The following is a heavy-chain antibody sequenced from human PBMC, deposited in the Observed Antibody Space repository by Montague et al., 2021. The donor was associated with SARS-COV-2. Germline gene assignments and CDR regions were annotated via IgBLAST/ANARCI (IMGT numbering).Heavy chain of an antibody. V-gene: IGHV4-59*08. Sequence: SETLSLTCIVSGSSVRSYYWSWIRQPPGKGLEWIGYIYDSGSTNYNPSLKSRVTISVDRSKNQFSLRLKSMTATDTAVYYCARHESTGWAYYFDYWGQGTLVTVSS. D-gene: IGHD2-8*02. CDR1: GSSVRSYY. CDR3: ARHESTGWAYYFDY. CDR2: IYDSGST. J-gene: IGHJ4*02.